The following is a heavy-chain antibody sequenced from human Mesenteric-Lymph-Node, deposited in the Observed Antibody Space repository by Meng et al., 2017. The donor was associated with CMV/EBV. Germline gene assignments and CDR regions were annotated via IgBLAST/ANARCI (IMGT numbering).Heavy chain of an antibody. CDR3: ARDLGDFAGFWFDP. V-gene: IGHV3-21*01. D-gene: IGHD3-16*01. CDR2: ISSGSTYI. J-gene: IGHJ5*02. Sequence: GESLKISCAASEITFSSFTMNWVRQAPGKGLEWVSAISSGSTYIYYADSVKGRFTISRDDAKNSLYLQMNSLRGEDTAVYYCARDLGDFAGFWFDPWGQGTLVTVSS. CDR1: EITFSSFT.